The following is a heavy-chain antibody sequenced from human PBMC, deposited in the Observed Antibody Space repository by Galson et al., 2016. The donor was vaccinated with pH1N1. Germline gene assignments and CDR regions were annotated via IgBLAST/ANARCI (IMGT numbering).Heavy chain of an antibody. V-gene: IGHV3-74*01. Sequence: SLRLSCAASGFTFSSHWMQWVRRAPGKGLVWVSRINSDGSSTSYADSVKGRFTISRDNAKNTLYLQMNSLRVEDTAVYYCAREPEYDILTGYGHYFDYWGQGTLVTVSP. CDR1: GFTFSSHW. J-gene: IGHJ4*02. CDR3: AREPEYDILTGYGHYFDY. CDR2: INSDGSST. D-gene: IGHD3-9*01.